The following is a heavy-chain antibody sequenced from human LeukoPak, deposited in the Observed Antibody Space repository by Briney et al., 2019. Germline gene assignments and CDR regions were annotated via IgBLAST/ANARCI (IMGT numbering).Heavy chain of an antibody. J-gene: IGHJ6*03. CDR3: ARQKSYYGSGSYYKAYYYYMDV. D-gene: IGHD3-10*01. CDR2: VSAYNGNT. CDR1: GYTFTSYG. Sequence: ASVKVSCKASGYTFTSYGISWVRQAPGQGLEWMGWVSAYNGNTNYAQKLQGRVTMTTDTSTSTAYMELRSLRSDDTAVYYCARQKSYYGSGSYYKAYYYYMDVWGKGTTVTISS. V-gene: IGHV1-18*01.